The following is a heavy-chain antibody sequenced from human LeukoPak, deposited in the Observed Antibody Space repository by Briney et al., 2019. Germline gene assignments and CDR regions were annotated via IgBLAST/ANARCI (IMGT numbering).Heavy chain of an antibody. J-gene: IGHJ6*03. D-gene: IGHD4-17*01. V-gene: IGHV4-34*01. CDR1: GGSFSGYY. CDR3: ARGRVSRATVTTSYYYMDV. CDR2: INHSGST. Sequence: PSETLSLTCAVYGGSFSGYYWRWIRQPPGKGLEWIGEINHSGSTNYNPSLKSRVTISVDTSKNQFSLKLSSVTAADTAVYYCARGRVSRATVTTSYYYMDVWGKGTTVTVSS.